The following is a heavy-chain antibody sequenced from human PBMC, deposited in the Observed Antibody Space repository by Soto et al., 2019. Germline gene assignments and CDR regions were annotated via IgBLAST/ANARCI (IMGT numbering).Heavy chain of an antibody. CDR2: IYYSGST. D-gene: IGHD1-1*01. Sequence: PSETQCLTCTVSGGSIISYYWSWIRQPPGKGLEWIGYIYYSGSTNYNPSLKSRVTISVDTSKNQFSLKMSSVTAADTAVYYCARLATRYYFDYWGQGTLVTVSS. V-gene: IGHV4-59*01. CDR3: ARLATRYYFDY. CDR1: GGSIISYY. J-gene: IGHJ4*02.